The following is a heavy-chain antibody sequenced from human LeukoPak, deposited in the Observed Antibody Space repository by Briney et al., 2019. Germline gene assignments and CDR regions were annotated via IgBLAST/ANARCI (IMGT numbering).Heavy chain of an antibody. CDR1: GYSISSGYY. V-gene: IGHV4-38-2*01. J-gene: IGHJ4*02. Sequence: SETLSLTCAGSGYSISSGYYWGWIRQPPGKGLEWIGSIYHSGSTYYNPSLKSRVTISVDTSKNQFSLKLSSVTAADTAVYYCARALVAGAPDYWGQGTLVTVSS. D-gene: IGHD1-26*01. CDR3: ARALVAGAPDY. CDR2: IYHSGST.